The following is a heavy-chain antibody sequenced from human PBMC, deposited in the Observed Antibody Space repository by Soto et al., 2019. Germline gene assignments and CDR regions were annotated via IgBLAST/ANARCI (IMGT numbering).Heavy chain of an antibody. CDR1: GSTFSYYW. Sequence: GGSLRLSCAASGSTFSYYWMSWVRQAPGKGLEWVANIKQDGGDQFYLDSVKGRFTISRDNANNLLFLQMSSLRAEDTALYYCARDEGIDYWGQGTLVTVSS. V-gene: IGHV3-7*03. J-gene: IGHJ4*02. CDR3: ARDEGIDY. CDR2: IKQDGGDQ.